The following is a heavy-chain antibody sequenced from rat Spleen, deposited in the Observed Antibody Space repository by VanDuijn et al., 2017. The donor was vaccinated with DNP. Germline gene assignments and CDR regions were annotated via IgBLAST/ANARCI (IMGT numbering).Heavy chain of an antibody. CDR1: GFTFSDYY. CDR3: TTDFERGY. V-gene: IGHV5-27*01. CDR2: ISSSAGST. D-gene: IGHD1-11*01. J-gene: IGHJ2*01. Sequence: EVRLVESGGGLVQPGRSLKLSCAASGFTFSDYYMAWVRQAPKKGLEWVASISSSAGSTSYRDSVKGRFTISRDNAKNTLYLQMDSLRSEDTATYYCTTDFERGYWGQGVMVTVSS.